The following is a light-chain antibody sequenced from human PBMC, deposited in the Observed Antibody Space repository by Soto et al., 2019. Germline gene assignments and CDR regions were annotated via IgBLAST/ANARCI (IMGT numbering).Light chain of an antibody. CDR1: QTISSW. Sequence: IQIAQSPSSLSSSVGDRFTITCGASQTISSWLAWYQQKPGKAPKLLIYKASTLKSGVPSRFSGSGSGTEFTLTISSLQPDDFATYYCQRYNSYSEAFGQGTKV. CDR2: KAS. V-gene: IGKV1-5*03. J-gene: IGKJ1*01. CDR3: QRYNSYSEA.